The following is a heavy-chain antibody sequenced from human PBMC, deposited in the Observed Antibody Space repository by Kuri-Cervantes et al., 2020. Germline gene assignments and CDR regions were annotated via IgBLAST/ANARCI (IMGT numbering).Heavy chain of an antibody. J-gene: IGHJ4*02. CDR2: ISYDGSNK. CDR3: ARDWGSSCPFFY. V-gene: IGHV3-30-3*01. Sequence: GESLKISCAASGFTFSSYAMHWVRQAPGKGLEWVAVISYDGSNKYYVDSVKGRFTISRDNSKNTLYLQMNSLRAEDTAVYYCARDWGSSCPFFYWGQGTLVTVSS. CDR1: GFTFSSYA. D-gene: IGHD6-13*01.